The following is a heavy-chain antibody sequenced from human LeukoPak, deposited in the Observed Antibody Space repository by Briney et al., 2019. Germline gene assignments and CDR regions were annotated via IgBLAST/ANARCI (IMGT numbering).Heavy chain of an antibody. D-gene: IGHD2-21*01. CDR2: ISSSSSYI. CDR3: ARAPQSFYYYYYMDV. CDR1: GFTFSSYS. V-gene: IGHV3-21*01. J-gene: IGHJ6*03. Sequence: GGSLRLSCAASGFTFSSYSMNWVRQAPGKGLEWVSSISSSSSYIYYADSVKGRFTISRDNAKNSLYLQMNSLRAEDTAVYYCARAPQSFYYYYYMDVWGKGTTVTISS.